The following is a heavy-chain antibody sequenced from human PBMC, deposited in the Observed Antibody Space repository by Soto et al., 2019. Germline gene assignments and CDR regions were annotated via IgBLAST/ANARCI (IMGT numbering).Heavy chain of an antibody. J-gene: IGHJ6*02. D-gene: IGHD6-13*01. Sequence: SETLSLTCTVSGGSISSGGYYWSWIRQHPGKGLEWIGYIYYSGSTYYNPSLKSRVTISVDTSKNQFSLKLSSVTAADTAVYYCARGREAASAGYGMDVWGQGTTVTVSS. CDR2: IYYSGST. V-gene: IGHV4-31*03. CDR3: ARGREAASAGYGMDV. CDR1: GGSISSGGYY.